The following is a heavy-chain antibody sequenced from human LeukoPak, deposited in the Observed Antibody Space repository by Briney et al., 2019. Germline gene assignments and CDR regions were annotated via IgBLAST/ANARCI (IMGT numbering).Heavy chain of an antibody. D-gene: IGHD3-22*01. CDR2: IYYSGST. Sequence: SETLSLTCTVSGGSISSYYWSWIRQPPGKGLEWIGYIYYSGSTNYNPSLKSRVTISVDTSKNQFSLKLSSVTAADTAVYYCAGSKGYYYDSSGYYEIFDYWGQGTLVTVSS. CDR3: AGSKGYYYDSSGYYEIFDY. CDR1: GGSISSYY. J-gene: IGHJ4*02. V-gene: IGHV4-59*01.